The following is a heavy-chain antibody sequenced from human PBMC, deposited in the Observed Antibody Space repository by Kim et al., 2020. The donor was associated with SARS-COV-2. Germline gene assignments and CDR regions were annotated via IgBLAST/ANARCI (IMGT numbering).Heavy chain of an antibody. CDR2: IYHNGST. Sequence: SETLSLTCFVSGNSLNSGYYWGWIRQPPGKGLEWIGTIYHNGSTYSNPSLKSRLIMSVATSKNQFSLNLSSVTAADTAVYYCARAAPGWFGELLGWLDPWGQGTLVTVSS. J-gene: IGHJ5*02. D-gene: IGHD3-10*01. V-gene: IGHV4-38-2*02. CDR1: GNSLNSGYY. CDR3: ARAAPGWFGELLGWLDP.